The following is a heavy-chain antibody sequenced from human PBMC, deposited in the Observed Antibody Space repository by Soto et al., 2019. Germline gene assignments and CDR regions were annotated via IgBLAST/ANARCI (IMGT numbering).Heavy chain of an antibody. CDR2: ISSSSGTI. V-gene: IGHV3-48*02. Sequence: EVQLVESGGGLVQPGESLRLSCAASGFTFSSYGMSWVRQAPGKGLEWVSYISSSSGTIYYADSMKGRFTISRDNAKNSLYLQIKSLRDEDTAVYYCSRGFNTAFDHWGQGTPVTVSS. D-gene: IGHD5-18*01. J-gene: IGHJ4*02. CDR3: SRGFNTAFDH. CDR1: GFTFSSYG.